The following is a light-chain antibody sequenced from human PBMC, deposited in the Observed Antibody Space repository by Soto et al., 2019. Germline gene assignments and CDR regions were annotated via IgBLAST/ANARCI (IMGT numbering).Light chain of an antibody. CDR1: QSISSY. J-gene: IGKJ1*01. V-gene: IGKV1-39*01. CDR2: AAS. Sequence: DIQMTQSPSSLSASVGDRVTITCRASQSISSYLNWYQQKPGKAPKLLIYAASSLQSGVPSRFSGSGSGTDFTLTISSLQPEDFATYYCLQHSTYPVTFGQGTKVDI. CDR3: LQHSTYPVT.